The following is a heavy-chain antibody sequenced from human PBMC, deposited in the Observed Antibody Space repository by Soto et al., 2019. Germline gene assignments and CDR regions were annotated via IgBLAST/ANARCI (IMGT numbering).Heavy chain of an antibody. Sequence: GGSLRLSCAASGFTFSSYAMSWVRQAPGKGLEWVSAIGGSGDITYYADSVKGRFTISRDISKNTLYLQMNSLRVEDTAVYYCAKTSGYGSDYWGQGTLVTVSS. V-gene: IGHV3-23*01. CDR1: GFTFSSYA. J-gene: IGHJ4*02. CDR2: IGGSGDIT. D-gene: IGHD6-13*01. CDR3: AKTSGYGSDY.